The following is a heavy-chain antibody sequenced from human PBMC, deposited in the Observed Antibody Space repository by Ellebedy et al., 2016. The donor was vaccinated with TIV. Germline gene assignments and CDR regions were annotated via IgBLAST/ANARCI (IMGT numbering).Heavy chain of an antibody. CDR2: IYPGDSDT. CDR3: ARGDRGSGWYWDK. D-gene: IGHD6-19*01. CDR1: GYSFISYW. V-gene: IGHV5-51*01. J-gene: IGHJ4*02. Sequence: GESLKISCKGSGYSFISYWIVWVRQIPGKGLEWMGYIYPGDSDTRYSPSFQGQVTISFDKSISTAYLQWSSLKASDTAIYYCARGDRGSGWYWDKWGQGTLVTVSS.